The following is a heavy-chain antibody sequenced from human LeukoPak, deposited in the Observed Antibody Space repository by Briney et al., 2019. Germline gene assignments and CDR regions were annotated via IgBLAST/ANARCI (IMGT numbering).Heavy chain of an antibody. D-gene: IGHD6-6*01. CDR2: IYTSGST. Sequence: SQTLSLTCTVSGGSISSGSYYWSWIRQPAGKGLEWIGRIYTSGSTNYNPSLKSRVTISVDTSKNQSSLKLSSVTAADTAVYYCARESIAARGSGYWGQGTLVTVSS. CDR3: ARESIAARGSGY. J-gene: IGHJ4*02. CDR1: GGSISSGSYY. V-gene: IGHV4-61*02.